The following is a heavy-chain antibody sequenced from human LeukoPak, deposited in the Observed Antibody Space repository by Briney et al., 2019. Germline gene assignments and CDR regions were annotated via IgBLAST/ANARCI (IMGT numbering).Heavy chain of an antibody. D-gene: IGHD3-22*01. CDR2: INTNTGNP. Sequence: ASVKVSCKASGYTFTSYAMNWVRQAPGQGLEWMGWINTNTGNPTYAQGFTGRFVFSSDTSVSTAYLQISSLKAEDTAVYYCARDMALMIVVSAPAFDIWGQGTMVTVSS. CDR1: GYTFTSYA. V-gene: IGHV7-4-1*02. J-gene: IGHJ3*02. CDR3: ARDMALMIVVSAPAFDI.